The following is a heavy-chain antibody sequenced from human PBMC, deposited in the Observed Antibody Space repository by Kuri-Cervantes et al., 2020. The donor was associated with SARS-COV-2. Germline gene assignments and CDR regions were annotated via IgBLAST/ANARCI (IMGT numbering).Heavy chain of an antibody. CDR1: GGSISSYY. Sequence: SETLSLTCTVSGGSISSYYWSWIRQPPGKGLEWIGYIYYSGSTSYNPSLKSRVTISVDTSKNQFSLKLSSVTAADTAVYYCARVRIFGVPGFAFDIWGQGTMVTVSS. CDR2: IYYSGST. D-gene: IGHD3-3*01. V-gene: IGHV4-59*01. CDR3: ARVRIFGVPGFAFDI. J-gene: IGHJ3*02.